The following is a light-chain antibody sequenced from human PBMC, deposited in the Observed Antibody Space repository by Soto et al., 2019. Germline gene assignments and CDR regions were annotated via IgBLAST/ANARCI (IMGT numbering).Light chain of an antibody. J-gene: IGKJ1*01. CDR2: DAS. CDR3: HQYGSSPAT. V-gene: IGKV1-5*01. Sequence: DVQMTQSPSPLSASVGDRVTITCRASQSISSWLAWYQQKPGKAPKLLIYDASSLESGVPSRFSGSGSGTEFTLTISRLEPEDFAVYYCHQYGSSPATFGQGANVDI. CDR1: QSISSW.